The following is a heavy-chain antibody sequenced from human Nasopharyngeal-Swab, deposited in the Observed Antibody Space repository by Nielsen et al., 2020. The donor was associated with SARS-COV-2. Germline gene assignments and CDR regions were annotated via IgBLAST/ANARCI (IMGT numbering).Heavy chain of an antibody. J-gene: IGHJ4*02. Sequence: GESLKISCAASGFTFSSYAMHWVRQAPGKGLEWVAVISYDGSNKYYADSVKGRFTTSRDNSKNTLYLQMNSLRAEDTAVYYCARERDYGDYAVFDYWGQGTLVTVSS. CDR3: ARERDYGDYAVFDY. CDR1: GFTFSSYA. V-gene: IGHV3-30*04. D-gene: IGHD4-17*01. CDR2: ISYDGSNK.